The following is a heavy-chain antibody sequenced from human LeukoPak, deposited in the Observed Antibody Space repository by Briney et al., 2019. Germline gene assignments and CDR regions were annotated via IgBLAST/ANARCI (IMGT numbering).Heavy chain of an antibody. V-gene: IGHV3-33*01. CDR1: GLMFRNYG. D-gene: IGHD1-26*01. Sequence: GGSLRLSCVVSGLMFRNYGMHWVRQAPGKGLEWVAVIYYDGSNQYYVDSVKGRFTVSRDNAKNTLYLQMDSLRAEDTAVYYCATDRNSGKYYDYWGQGTLVTVSS. J-gene: IGHJ4*02. CDR3: ATDRNSGKYYDY. CDR2: IYYDGSNQ.